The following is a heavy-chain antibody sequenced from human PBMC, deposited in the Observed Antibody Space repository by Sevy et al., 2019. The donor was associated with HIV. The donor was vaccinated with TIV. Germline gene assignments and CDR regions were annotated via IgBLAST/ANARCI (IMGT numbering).Heavy chain of an antibody. CDR3: AKDRLNGSFSFDY. Sequence: GGSLRLSCAASGFTFGTYGMHWVRQAPGKGLEWVAFIRYDGGSQYYAHSVKGRFTISRDNPKNTLNLQLNSLRAEDTAVYYCAKDRLNGSFSFDYWGQGTPVTVSS. J-gene: IGHJ4*02. D-gene: IGHD3-10*01. CDR1: GFTFGTYG. CDR2: IRYDGGSQ. V-gene: IGHV3-30*02.